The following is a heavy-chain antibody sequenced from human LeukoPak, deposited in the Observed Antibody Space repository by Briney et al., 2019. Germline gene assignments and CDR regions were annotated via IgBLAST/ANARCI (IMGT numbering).Heavy chain of an antibody. CDR3: AKTRGGYANFDY. CDR1: GFTFSSYW. CDR2: ISGSGGST. J-gene: IGHJ4*02. Sequence: GGSLRLSCAASGFTFSSYWMHWVRQAPGKGLEWVSAISGSGGSTYYADSVKGRFTISRDNSKNTLYLQMNSLRAEDTAVYYCAKTRGGYANFDYWGQGTLVTVSS. D-gene: IGHD5-12*01. V-gene: IGHV3-23*01.